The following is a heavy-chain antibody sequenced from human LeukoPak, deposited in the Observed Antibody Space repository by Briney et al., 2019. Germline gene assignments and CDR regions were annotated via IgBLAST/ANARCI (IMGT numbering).Heavy chain of an antibody. Sequence: HSGGSLRLSCAASGFIFSDYGMHWVRQIPGKGLEWVAFIENDESNKYYTDSVKGRFTISRDSSKNTLHLQMSSLRPEDTGVYYCARYVGATPYFDYWGQGTLVTVSS. CDR3: ARYVGATPYFDY. V-gene: IGHV3-30*02. J-gene: IGHJ4*02. CDR1: GFIFSDYG. D-gene: IGHD1-26*01. CDR2: IENDESNK.